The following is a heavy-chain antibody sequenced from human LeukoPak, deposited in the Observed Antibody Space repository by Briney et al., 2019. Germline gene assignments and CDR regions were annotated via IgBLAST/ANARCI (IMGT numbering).Heavy chain of an antibody. V-gene: IGHV3-23*01. J-gene: IGHJ4*02. Sequence: PGGSLRLSCAASGFTFRSYGMSWVRQAPGKGLEWVSAISDSGGRTFYADSVKGRFTISRDNSKNTLYLQINSLRAEDTAVYYCAKDSYDTSIWGQGTLVTVSA. CDR2: ISDSGGRT. CDR1: GFTFRSYG. CDR3: AKDSYDTSI. D-gene: IGHD3-22*01.